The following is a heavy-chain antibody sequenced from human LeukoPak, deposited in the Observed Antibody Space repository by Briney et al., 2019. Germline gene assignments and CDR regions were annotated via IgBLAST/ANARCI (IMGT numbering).Heavy chain of an antibody. Sequence: PGGSLRLSCAASGFTFSSYVMHWVRQAPGKGLEWVAFIWFDGSDKYYADSVKGRFTISRDNSKNTLYLQMNSLRAEDTAVYYCGYYGSGRDLYYYYMDVWGKGTTVTVSS. CDR3: GYYGSGRDLYYYYMDV. CDR2: IWFDGSDK. CDR1: GFTFSSYV. V-gene: IGHV3-30*02. D-gene: IGHD3-10*01. J-gene: IGHJ6*03.